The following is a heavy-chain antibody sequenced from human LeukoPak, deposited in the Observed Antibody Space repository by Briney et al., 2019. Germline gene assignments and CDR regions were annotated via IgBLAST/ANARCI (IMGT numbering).Heavy chain of an antibody. J-gene: IGHJ4*02. CDR3: AREWGRIAVAGGPGY. V-gene: IGHV3-33*01. D-gene: IGHD6-19*01. CDR1: GFIFSNYG. Sequence: GGPLRLSCEASGFIFSNYGMHWVRQAPGKGLEWLALIWYDGQTKFYADSVKGRFTISRDNSGNTLFLYMTSLRVEDTAVYYCAREWGRIAVAGGPGYWGQGALVTVSS. CDR2: IWYDGQTK.